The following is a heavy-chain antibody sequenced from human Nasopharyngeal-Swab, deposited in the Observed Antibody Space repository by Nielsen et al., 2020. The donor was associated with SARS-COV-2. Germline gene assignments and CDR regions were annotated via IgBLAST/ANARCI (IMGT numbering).Heavy chain of an antibody. V-gene: IGHV3-11*04. CDR3: ARAGGDYYYYYYMYV. D-gene: IGHD4-17*01. CDR2: ISSSGSTI. J-gene: IGHJ6*03. CDR1: GFTFSDYY. Sequence: GGSLRLSCAASGFTFSDYYMSWIRQAPGKGMEWVSYISSSGSTIYYADSVKGRFTISRDNAKNSRYLQMNSLRAEDTAVYYCARAGGDYYYYYYMYVWGKGTTVTVSS.